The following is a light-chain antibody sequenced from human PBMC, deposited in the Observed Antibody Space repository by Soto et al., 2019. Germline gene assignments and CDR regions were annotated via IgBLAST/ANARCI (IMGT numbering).Light chain of an antibody. CDR1: QGFNNW. J-gene: IGKJ2*01. Sequence: DIQMTQSPSTLSASVGERVTITCRASQGFNNWLAWYQQKPGGVPKFVISMASNLEKGAPSRFSGSGSGTEFTLTIDNLQPDDFATYYCQQYQSYPYTFGQGTKLEIK. V-gene: IGKV1-5*03. CDR2: MAS. CDR3: QQYQSYPYT.